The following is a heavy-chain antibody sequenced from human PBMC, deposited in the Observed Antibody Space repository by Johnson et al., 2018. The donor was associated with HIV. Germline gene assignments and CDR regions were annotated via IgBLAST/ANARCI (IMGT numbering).Heavy chain of an antibody. CDR3: ARGGAHDAFDI. CDR1: GFTFDTYG. V-gene: IGHV3-33*05. J-gene: IGHJ3*02. D-gene: IGHD3-16*01. CDR2: ISYDGSTK. Sequence: VQLLESGGGVVQPGRSLRLSCAASGFTFDTYGMHWVRQAPGKGLEWVAVISYDGSTKYYADSVKGRFTISRDNSKHTLYLQMNSLRGGDTAGYYCARGGAHDAFDIWGQGTMVTVSS.